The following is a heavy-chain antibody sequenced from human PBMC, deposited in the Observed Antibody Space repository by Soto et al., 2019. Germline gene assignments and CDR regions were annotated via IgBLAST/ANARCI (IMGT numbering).Heavy chain of an antibody. V-gene: IGHV1-18*01. J-gene: IGHJ4*02. Sequence: ASVKVSCKASGYTFTSYGISWVRQAPGQGLEGMGWISAYNGNTNYAQKLQGRVTMTTETSTSTAYMELRSLRSDDTAVYYCARDLRETYYYDSSGYYPDYWGQGTLVTVSS. CDR1: GYTFTSYG. CDR2: ISAYNGNT. CDR3: ARDLRETYYYDSSGYYPDY. D-gene: IGHD3-22*01.